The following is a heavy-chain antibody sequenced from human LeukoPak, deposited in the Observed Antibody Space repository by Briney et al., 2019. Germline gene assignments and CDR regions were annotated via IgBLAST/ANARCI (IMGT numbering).Heavy chain of an antibody. CDR2: LNPNSGGT. Sequence: ASVKVSCKASGYTFTDYSMHWVRQAPGQGLAWMGWLNPNSGGTNYAQKFQGRVTMTRDTSISTSYMELRRLRSDDTAVYYCARDLVGGPAALYADSWGQGTVVTVSS. D-gene: IGHD2-2*01. J-gene: IGHJ4*02. CDR3: ARDLVGGPAALYADS. CDR1: GYTFTDYS. V-gene: IGHV1-2*02.